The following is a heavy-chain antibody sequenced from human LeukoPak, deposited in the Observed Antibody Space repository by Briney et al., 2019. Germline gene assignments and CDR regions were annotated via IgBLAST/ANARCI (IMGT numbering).Heavy chain of an antibody. D-gene: IGHD3-16*01. CDR3: ATSLAGGDY. CDR1: GFTFSSYA. J-gene: IGHJ4*02. V-gene: IGHV3-23*01. CDR2: ISGSGGST. Sequence: GGSLRLSCAASGFTFSSYAMSWVRQAPGKGLEWVSAISGSGGSTYYADSVKGRFTISRDNAKNSLYLQMNSLRAEDTAVYYCATSLAGGDYWGQGTLVTVSS.